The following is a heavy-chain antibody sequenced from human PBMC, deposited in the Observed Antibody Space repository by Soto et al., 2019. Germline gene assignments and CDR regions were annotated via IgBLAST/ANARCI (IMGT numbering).Heavy chain of an antibody. Sequence: SDTLALTCTVFGGSITSYHWSWVRQPPRKGLEWIGYIYYSGSANYNPSLKSPVTISVDTSQNQFSLKLSPVTAADTTVYYCARYGLLRYGHSTYYFDYWGQGTLVTVS. CDR1: GGSITSYH. D-gene: IGHD3-9*01. V-gene: IGHV4-59*01. CDR3: ARYGLLRYGHSTYYFDY. J-gene: IGHJ4*02. CDR2: IYYSGSA.